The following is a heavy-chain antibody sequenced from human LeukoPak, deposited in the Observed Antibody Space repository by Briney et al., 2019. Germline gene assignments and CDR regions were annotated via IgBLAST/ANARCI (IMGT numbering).Heavy chain of an antibody. CDR1: GFTFSDYW. J-gene: IGHJ4*02. CDR2: IDQDGGGK. Sequence: GGSLRLSCAASGFTFSDYWMNWVRQAPGKGLEWVANIDQDGGGKYYLDSVKGRFTISRDNAKSSLYLQIDSLRAEDTAGYYRASGDWAPFASWGQGSLLTVSS. CDR3: ASGDWAPFAS. D-gene: IGHD2-21*02. V-gene: IGHV3-7*01.